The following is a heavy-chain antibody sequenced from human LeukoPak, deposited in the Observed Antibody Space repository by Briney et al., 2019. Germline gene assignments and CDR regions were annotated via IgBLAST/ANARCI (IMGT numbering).Heavy chain of an antibody. D-gene: IGHD3-16*01. CDR1: GGTFSSYA. CDR2: IIPILGIA. V-gene: IGHV1-69*04. CDR3: ATGAFWAHFGTRYYFDY. J-gene: IGHJ4*02. Sequence: SVKVSCKASGGTFSSYAISWVRQAPGQGLEWMGRIIPILGIANYAQKFQGRVTITADKSTSTAYMELSSLRSEDTAVYYCATGAFWAHFGTRYYFDYWGQGTLVTVSS.